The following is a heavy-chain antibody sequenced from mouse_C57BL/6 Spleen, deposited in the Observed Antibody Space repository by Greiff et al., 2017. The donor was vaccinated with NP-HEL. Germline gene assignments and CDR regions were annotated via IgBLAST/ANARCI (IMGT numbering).Heavy chain of an antibody. CDR3: ARGGDEPGDY. CDR2: IYPSDSET. J-gene: IGHJ2*01. Sequence: QVQLQQPGAELVRPGSSVKLSCKASGYTFTSYWMDWVKQRPGQGLEWIGNIYPSDSETHYNQKFKDKATLTVDKSSSTAYMQLSSLTSEDSAVYYCARGGDEPGDYWGQGTTLTVSS. D-gene: IGHD3-3*01. CDR1: GYTFTSYW. V-gene: IGHV1-61*01.